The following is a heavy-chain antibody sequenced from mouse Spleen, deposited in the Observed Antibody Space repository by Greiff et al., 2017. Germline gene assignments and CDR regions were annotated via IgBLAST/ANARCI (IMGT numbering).Heavy chain of an antibody. J-gene: IGHJ4*01. CDR2: ISSGGGNT. CDR3: ARRGATYYYAMDY. CDR1: GFTFSSYA. Sequence: EVKLVESGGGLVKLGGSLKLSCAASGFTFSSYAMSWVRQTPEKRLEWVATISSGGGNTYYPDSVKGRFTISRDNAKNTLYLQMSSLKSEDTAMYYCARRGATYYYAMDYWGQGTSVTVSS. V-gene: IGHV5-9*04. D-gene: IGHD3-1*01.